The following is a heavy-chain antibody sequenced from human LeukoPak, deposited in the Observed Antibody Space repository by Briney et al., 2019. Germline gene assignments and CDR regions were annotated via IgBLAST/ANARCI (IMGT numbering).Heavy chain of an antibody. CDR1: GYTFTSYG. D-gene: IGHD3-9*01. CDR2: ISAYNGNT. V-gene: IGHV1-18*01. J-gene: IGHJ4*02. CDR3: ARDARPYYDILTGYLPFDY. Sequence: ASVKVSCKASGYTFTSYGISWVQQAPGQGLEWMGWISAYNGNTNYAQKLQGRVTMTTDTSTSTAYMELRSLRSDDTAVYYCARDARPYYDILTGYLPFDYWGQGTLVTVSS.